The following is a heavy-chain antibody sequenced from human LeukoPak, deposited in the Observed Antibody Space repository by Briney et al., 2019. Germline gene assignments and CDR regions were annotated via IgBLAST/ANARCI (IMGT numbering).Heavy chain of an antibody. D-gene: IGHD4-17*01. V-gene: IGHV3-48*01. CDR3: ARGMTTVTTETDAFDI. CDR2: MSRSGDII. J-gene: IGHJ3*02. Sequence: PGGSLRLSCAASGFTFSDYNMNWVRQVPGKGLESVSYMSRSGDIIYYADSVKGRFTISRDNAKNSLYLQMNSLRAGDTAVYYCARGMTTVTTETDAFDIWGQGTMVTVSS. CDR1: GFTFSDYN.